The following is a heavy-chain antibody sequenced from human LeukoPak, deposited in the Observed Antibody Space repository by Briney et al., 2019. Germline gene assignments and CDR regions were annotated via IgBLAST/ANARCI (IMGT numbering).Heavy chain of an antibody. Sequence: PGGSLRLSCAASGFTFSSYGMHWVRQAPGKGLEWVAVIWYDGSNKYYADSVKGRFTISRDNSKNTLYLQMHSLRAEDTAIYYCAANFDFWGQGTLVTVSS. J-gene: IGHJ4*02. CDR3: AANFDF. CDR2: IWYDGSNK. V-gene: IGHV3-33*01. CDR1: GFTFSSYG.